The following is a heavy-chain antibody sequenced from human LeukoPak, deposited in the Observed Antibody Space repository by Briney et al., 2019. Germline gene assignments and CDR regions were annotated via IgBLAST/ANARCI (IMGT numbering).Heavy chain of an antibody. CDR1: GFTSGIYA. CDR3: ARSSGYSYGYEKFDY. J-gene: IGHJ4*02. CDR2: FSGGGDS. Sequence: GGSLRLSCAASGFTSGIYAVSWVRQAPGKGLEWVSAFSGGGDSYYADSVKGRFTISRDNSKNTLYLQMNSLRAEDTAVYYCARSSGYSYGYEKFDYWGQGILVAVSS. D-gene: IGHD5-18*01. V-gene: IGHV3-23*01.